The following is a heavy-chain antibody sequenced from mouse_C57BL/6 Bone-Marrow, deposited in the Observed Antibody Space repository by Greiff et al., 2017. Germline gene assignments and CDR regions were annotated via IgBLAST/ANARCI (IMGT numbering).Heavy chain of an antibody. CDR3: ASRWLLRGYAMDY. J-gene: IGHJ4*01. V-gene: IGHV1-69*01. D-gene: IGHD2-3*01. Sequence: QVQLQQPGAELVMPGASVKLSCKASGYTFTSYWMHWVKQRPGQGLEWIGELDPSDSYTNYNQKFKGKSTLTVDKSSSTAYMQLSSLTSEDSAVYYCASRWLLRGYAMDYWGQGTSVTVSS. CDR2: LDPSDSYT. CDR1: GYTFTSYW.